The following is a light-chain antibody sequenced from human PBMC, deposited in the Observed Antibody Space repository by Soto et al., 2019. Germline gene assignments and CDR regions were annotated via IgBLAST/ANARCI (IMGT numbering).Light chain of an antibody. CDR3: QQSYSTPRT. Sequence: DIQMTQSPSSLSASVGDRVTITCRASQSIRTYLNWYQQKPGKAPNLLIYGASSLQSGVPSRFSGSGSGTDFTLTISSLQPDDFATYYCQQSYSTPRTFGQGTKVELK. J-gene: IGKJ1*01. CDR1: QSIRTY. V-gene: IGKV1-39*01. CDR2: GAS.